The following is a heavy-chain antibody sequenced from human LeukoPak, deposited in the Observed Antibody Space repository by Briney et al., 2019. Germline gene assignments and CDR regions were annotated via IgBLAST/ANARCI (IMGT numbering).Heavy chain of an antibody. Sequence: VDSVKGRFTISRDNAKNSLHLQMNTLRAEDTAVYYCARERDGRFFGYWGQGTLVTVSS. V-gene: IGHV3-7*01. J-gene: IGHJ4*02. CDR3: ARERDGRFFGY. D-gene: IGHD5-24*01.